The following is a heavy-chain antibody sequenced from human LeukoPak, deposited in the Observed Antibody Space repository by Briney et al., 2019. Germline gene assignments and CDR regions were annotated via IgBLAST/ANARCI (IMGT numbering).Heavy chain of an antibody. J-gene: IGHJ4*02. CDR2: INPNSGGT. D-gene: IGHD6-19*01. Sequence: ASVKVSCKASGYTFTGYYMHWVRQAPGQGLEWMGWINPNSGGTNYAQKFQGRVTMTRDTSISTAYMELSRLRSDDTAVYYCARHLIAVAGTRIFDYRGQGTLVTVSS. V-gene: IGHV1-2*02. CDR3: ARHLIAVAGTRIFDY. CDR1: GYTFTGYY.